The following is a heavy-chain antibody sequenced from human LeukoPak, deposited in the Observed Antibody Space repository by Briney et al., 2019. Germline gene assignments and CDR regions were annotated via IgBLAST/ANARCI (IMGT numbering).Heavy chain of an antibody. CDR3: ARDIAARPDNWFDP. V-gene: IGHV4-59*01. CDR2: IYYSGST. D-gene: IGHD6-6*01. Sequence: SETLSLTCTVSGGSISSYYWSWIRQPPGKGLEWIGYIYYSGSTNYNPSLKSRVTISVDTSKNQFSLKLSSVTAADTAVYYCARDIAARPDNWFDPWGQGTLVTVSS. CDR1: GGSISSYY. J-gene: IGHJ5*02.